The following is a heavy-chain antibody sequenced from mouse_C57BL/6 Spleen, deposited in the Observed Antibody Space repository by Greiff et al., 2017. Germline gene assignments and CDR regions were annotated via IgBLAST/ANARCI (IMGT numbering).Heavy chain of an antibody. V-gene: IGHV5-6*01. CDR3: ARPPYSNYVYFDY. Sequence: EVNLVESGGDLVKPGGSLKLSCAASGFTFSSYGMSWVRQTPDKRLEWVATISSGGSYTYYPDSVKGRFTISRDNAKNTLYLQMSSLKSEDTAMYYCARPPYSNYVYFDYWGQGTTLTVSS. D-gene: IGHD2-5*01. J-gene: IGHJ2*01. CDR1: GFTFSSYG. CDR2: ISSGGSYT.